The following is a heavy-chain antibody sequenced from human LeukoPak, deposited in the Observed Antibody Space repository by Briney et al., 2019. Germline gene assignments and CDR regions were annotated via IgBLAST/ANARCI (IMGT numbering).Heavy chain of an antibody. CDR3: AKPIYSSGHRYYYYYGMDV. Sequence: GGSLRLSRAASGFTFSSYGMHWVRQAPGKGLEWVAVISYDGSNKYYADSVKGRFTISRDNSKNTLYLQMNSLRAEDTAVYYCAKPIYSSGHRYYYYYGMDVWGQGTTVTVSS. D-gene: IGHD3-22*01. CDR2: ISYDGSNK. CDR1: GFTFSSYG. V-gene: IGHV3-30*18. J-gene: IGHJ6*02.